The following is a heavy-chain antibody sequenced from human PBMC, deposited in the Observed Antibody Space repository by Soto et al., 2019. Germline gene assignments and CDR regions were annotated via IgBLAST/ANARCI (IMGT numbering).Heavy chain of an antibody. CDR1: GGSISGYY. V-gene: IGHV4-4*09. CDR2: IADIGST. D-gene: IGHD5-18*01. Sequence: ASETLSLTCTVSGGSISGYYWIWIRQPPGKGLEWIGYIADIGSTNYNPSLNSRVTISVDTSKNQFSLRLSSVTAADTAVYYCARAPGYSYGFGYFDSWGQGALVTVS. J-gene: IGHJ4*02. CDR3: ARAPGYSYGFGYFDS.